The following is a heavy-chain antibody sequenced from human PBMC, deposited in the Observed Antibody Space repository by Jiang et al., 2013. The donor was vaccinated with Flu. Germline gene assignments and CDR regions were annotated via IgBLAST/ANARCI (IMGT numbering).Heavy chain of an antibody. J-gene: IGHJ1*01. Sequence: GAEVKKPGESLKIVLSGLWIQVCQLLDRLGAPDARERPGVAGIIFPNDGDTRYSPSFEGQVTISADTSISTVSLQWSSLKVSDTAIYYCVRVFHSNNFFGRTGRFEYWGQGALVTVSS. CDR2: IFPNDGDT. V-gene: IGHV5-51*01. CDR1: IQVCQLL. D-gene: IGHD4-11*01. CDR3: VRVFHSNNFFGRTGRFEY.